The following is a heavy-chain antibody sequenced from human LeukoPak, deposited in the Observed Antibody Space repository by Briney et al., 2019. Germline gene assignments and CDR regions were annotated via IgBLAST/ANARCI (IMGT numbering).Heavy chain of an antibody. CDR1: GFTFGTYG. V-gene: IGHV3-30*02. CDR2: IWYDGSKK. CDR3: AKDPLGYCTSATCRYPDY. J-gene: IGHJ4*02. D-gene: IGHD2-2*01. Sequence: GGSLRLSCAASGFTFGTYGMHWVRQAPGRGLEWVAFIWYDGSKKYYADSAKGRFTISRDNSKNTLYLQMDSLRAEDTAVYYCAKDPLGYCTSATCRYPDYWGQGTLVTVSS.